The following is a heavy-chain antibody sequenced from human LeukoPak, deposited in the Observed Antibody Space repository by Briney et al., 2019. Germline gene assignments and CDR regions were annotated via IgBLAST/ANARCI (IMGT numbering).Heavy chain of an antibody. V-gene: IGHV4-59*01. CDR2: IYYSGST. CDR3: ARVLMGSLSYYYYGMDV. CDR1: GGSISSYY. D-gene: IGHD3-9*01. Sequence: PSETLSLTCTVSGGSISSYYWSWIRQPPGKGLEWIGYIYYSGSTNYNPSLKSRVTISVDTSKNQFSLKLSSVTAADTAVYYCARVLMGSLSYYYYGMDVWGQGTTVTVSS. J-gene: IGHJ6*02.